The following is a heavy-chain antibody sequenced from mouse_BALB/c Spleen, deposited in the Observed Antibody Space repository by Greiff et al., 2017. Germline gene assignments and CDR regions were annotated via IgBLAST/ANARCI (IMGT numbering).Heavy chain of an antibody. Sequence: VQLQQSGAELVKPGASVKLSCKTSGYTFTSYWIQWVKQRPGQGLGWIGEIFPGTGTTYYNEKFKGKATLTIDTSSSTAYMQLSSLTSEDSAVYFCAAIGVDLSDWGQGTTLTVSS. D-gene: IGHD1-1*02. V-gene: IGHV1S132*01. J-gene: IGHJ2*01. CDR1: GYTFTSYW. CDR3: AAIGVDLSD. CDR2: IFPGTGTT.